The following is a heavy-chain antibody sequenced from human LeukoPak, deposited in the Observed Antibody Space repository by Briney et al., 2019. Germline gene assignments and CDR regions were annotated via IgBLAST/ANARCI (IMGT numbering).Heavy chain of an antibody. CDR1: GFTFDDYA. Sequence: GGSLRLSCAASGFTFDDYAMHWVRQAPGKGLEWVSGISWNSGSIGYADSVKGRFTISRDNAKNSLYLQMNSLRAEDTALYYCAKDIRGGVLGVITKKGDYYYYYGMDVWGQGTTVTVSS. V-gene: IGHV3-9*01. D-gene: IGHD3-10*01. CDR3: AKDIRGGVLGVITKKGDYYYYYGMDV. J-gene: IGHJ6*02. CDR2: ISWNSGSI.